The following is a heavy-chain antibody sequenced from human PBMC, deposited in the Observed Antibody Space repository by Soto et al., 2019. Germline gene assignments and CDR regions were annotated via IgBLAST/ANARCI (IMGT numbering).Heavy chain of an antibody. CDR2: ISTGNGNT. CDR1: GYTFSSYD. Sequence: QVQLVQSGAEVKKPGASVKVSCKTSGYTFSSYDMHWVRQAPGQRLEWMGRISTGNGNTKYSQKFQGRVTITRDRSASTAYLELSSLRSEDTAVYYCARDLGMVRGVISPPYSYYGMDVWGQGTTVTVSS. D-gene: IGHD3-10*01. V-gene: IGHV1-3*04. J-gene: IGHJ6*02. CDR3: ARDLGMVRGVISPPYSYYGMDV.